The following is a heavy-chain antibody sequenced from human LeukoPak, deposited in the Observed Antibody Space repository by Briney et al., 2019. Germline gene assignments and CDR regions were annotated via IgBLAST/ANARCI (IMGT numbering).Heavy chain of an antibody. Sequence: SETQSLTCTVSGGSISSYYWSWIRQPPGKGLEWIGYIYYSGSTNYNPSLKSRVTISVDTSKNQFSLKLSSVTAADTAVYYCAREKLTDYGGNSGWFDPWGQGTLVTVSS. D-gene: IGHD4-23*01. CDR3: AREKLTDYGGNSGWFDP. CDR1: GGSISSYY. CDR2: IYYSGST. J-gene: IGHJ5*02. V-gene: IGHV4-59*01.